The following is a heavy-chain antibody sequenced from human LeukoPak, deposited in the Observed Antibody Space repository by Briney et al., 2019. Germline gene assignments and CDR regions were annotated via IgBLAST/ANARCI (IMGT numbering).Heavy chain of an antibody. CDR2: ISGSGGST. D-gene: IGHD6-13*01. V-gene: IGHV3-23*01. CDR3: AKEKIGYSSSPGALDI. Sequence: PGGSLGLSCAASGFTFSSYAMNWVRQAPGKGLEGVSAISGSGGSTYYADSVKGRFTISRDNSKNTLYLQMNSLRAEDMAVYYCAKEKIGYSSSPGALDIWGQGTMVTVSS. J-gene: IGHJ3*02. CDR1: GFTFSSYA.